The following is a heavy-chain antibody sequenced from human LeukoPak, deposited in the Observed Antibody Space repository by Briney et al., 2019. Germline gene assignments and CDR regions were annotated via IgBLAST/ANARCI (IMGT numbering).Heavy chain of an antibody. J-gene: IGHJ6*03. CDR2: ISGSGGST. CDR1: GFTFSSYA. CDR3: AGYGSGIENYYYYYMDV. V-gene: IGHV3-23*01. D-gene: IGHD3-10*01. Sequence: GGSLRLSCAASGFTFSSYAMSWVRQAPGKGLEWVSAISGSGGSTYYADSVKGRFTISRDNSKNTLYLQMNSLRAEDTAVYYCAGYGSGIENYYYYYMDVWGKGTTVTVSS.